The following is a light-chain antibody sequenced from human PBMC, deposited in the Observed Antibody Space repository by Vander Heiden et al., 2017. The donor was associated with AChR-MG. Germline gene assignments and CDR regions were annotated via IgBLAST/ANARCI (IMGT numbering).Light chain of an antibody. CDR1: SSNIGSNT. V-gene: IGLV1-44*01. CDR3: AAWDDSRGGVWV. CDR2: GDG. J-gene: IGLJ3*02. Sequence: QSMLTQPPSASGTPGQRVTISCSGSSSNIGSNTVNWDRQLPGAAPKLLIFGDGQRPSGVPARFSGSRSGTSASLAISGLQSEDEADYYCAAWDDSRGGVWVFGGGTKLTVL.